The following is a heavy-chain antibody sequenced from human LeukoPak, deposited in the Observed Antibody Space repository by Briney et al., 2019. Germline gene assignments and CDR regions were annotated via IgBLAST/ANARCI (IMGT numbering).Heavy chain of an antibody. V-gene: IGHV4-39*01. CDR3: ARLTWVEL. CDR2: IYYSGST. J-gene: IGHJ4*02. Sequence: SETLSLTCTVSGGSISSSSYYWGWIRQSPGKGLEWIGSIYYSGSTYYNPSLKSRVTISVDTSKNQFSLKLSSVTAADTAVYYCARLTWVELWGQGTLVTVSS. CDR1: GGSISSSSYY. D-gene: IGHD3-10*01.